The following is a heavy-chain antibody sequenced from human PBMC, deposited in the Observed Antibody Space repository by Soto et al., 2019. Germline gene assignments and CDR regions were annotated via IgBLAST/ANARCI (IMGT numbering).Heavy chain of an antibody. Sequence: EVQLVESGGGLVQPGGSLRLSCAASGFTFSAYSVNWVRQAPGKGLEWVSDISSSSSNTYYADSVKGRFTISRDNAKNSLYLQMNSLRAEDTAVYHCARWVVRGSRYLDYWGQGTLVTVSS. D-gene: IGHD2-2*01. V-gene: IGHV3-48*01. CDR1: GFTFSAYS. CDR3: ARWVVRGSRYLDY. CDR2: ISSSSSNT. J-gene: IGHJ4*02.